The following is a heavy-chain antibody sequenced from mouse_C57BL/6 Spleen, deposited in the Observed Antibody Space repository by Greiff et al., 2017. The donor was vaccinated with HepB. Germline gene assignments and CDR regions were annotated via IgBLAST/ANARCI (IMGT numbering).Heavy chain of an antibody. V-gene: IGHV1-55*01. D-gene: IGHD3-1*01. J-gene: IGHJ4*01. CDR2: IYPGSGST. CDR3: ARKGLYYYAMDY. CDR1: GYTFTSYW. Sequence: QVQLQQPGAELVKPGASVKMSCKASGYTFTSYWITWVKQRPGQGLEWIGDIYPGSGSTNYNEKFKSKATLTVDTSSSTAYMQRSSLTSEDSAVYYCARKGLYYYAMDYWGQGTSVTVSS.